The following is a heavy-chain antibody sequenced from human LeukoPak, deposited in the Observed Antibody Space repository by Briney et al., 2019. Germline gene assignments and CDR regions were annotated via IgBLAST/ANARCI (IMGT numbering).Heavy chain of an antibody. CDR1: GYTFTGYY. CDR2: INPNSGGT. J-gene: IGHJ4*02. Sequence: ASVKVSRNASGYTFTGYYMHWVRQAPGQGLEWMGWINPNSGGTNYAQKFQGRVTMTRDTSISTAYMELSRLRSDDTAVYYCASGYCSSTSCYEFDYWGQGTLVTVSS. D-gene: IGHD2-2*03. V-gene: IGHV1-2*02. CDR3: ASGYCSSTSCYEFDY.